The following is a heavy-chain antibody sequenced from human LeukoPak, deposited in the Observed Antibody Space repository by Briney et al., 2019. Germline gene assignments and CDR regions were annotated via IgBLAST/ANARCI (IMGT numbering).Heavy chain of an antibody. J-gene: IGHJ6*03. Sequence: ASVKVSCKASGYTFTGYYMHWVRQAPGQGLEWMGWINPNSGGTNYAQKFQGRVTMTRDTSISTAYMELSRLRSDDTAVYYCARGKYSSSWRFVYYYYYMDVWGKGTTVTVSS. CDR3: ARGKYSSSWRFVYYYYYMDV. V-gene: IGHV1-2*02. CDR2: INPNSGGT. D-gene: IGHD6-6*01. CDR1: GYTFTGYY.